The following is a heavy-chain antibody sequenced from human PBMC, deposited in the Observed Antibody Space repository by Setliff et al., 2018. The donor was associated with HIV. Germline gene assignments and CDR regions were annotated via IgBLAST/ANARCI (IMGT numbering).Heavy chain of an antibody. J-gene: IGHJ6*02. CDR2: MNPNSGNT. D-gene: IGHD4-17*01. CDR3: ARGAPTINDYWGQGTLVTVSSGKNGHSRALDV. Sequence: ASVKVSCKTSGYTFTSYDINWVRQATGQGLEWMGWMNPNSGNTGYAQKFQGRVTMTRNTSISTAYMELSSLRSEDTAVYCCARGAPTINDYWGQGTLVTVSSGKNGHSRALDVWGQGTTVTVSS. V-gene: IGHV1-8*01. CDR1: GYTFTSYD.